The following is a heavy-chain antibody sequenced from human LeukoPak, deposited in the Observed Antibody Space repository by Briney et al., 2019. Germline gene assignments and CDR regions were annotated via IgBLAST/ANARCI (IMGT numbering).Heavy chain of an antibody. Sequence: PGGSLRLSCAASGFTFSSYGMHWVRQAPGKGLEWVAFIRYDGSNKYYADSVKGRSTISRDNSKNTLYLQMNSLRAEDTAVYYCAKDRDTAFLYYFDYWGQGTLVTVSS. CDR2: IRYDGSNK. V-gene: IGHV3-30*02. CDR1: GFTFSSYG. D-gene: IGHD5-18*01. J-gene: IGHJ4*02. CDR3: AKDRDTAFLYYFDY.